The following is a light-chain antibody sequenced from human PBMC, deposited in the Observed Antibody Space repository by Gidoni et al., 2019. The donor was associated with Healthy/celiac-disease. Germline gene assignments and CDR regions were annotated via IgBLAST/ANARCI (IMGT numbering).Light chain of an antibody. CDR1: SSDVGSYNL. CDR3: CSYAGSSTWV. J-gene: IGLJ3*02. Sequence: QSALTQPASVSWSPRQSITISCTGTSSDVGSYNLVSWYQQHPGKAPKLMIYEGSKRPSGVSNRFSGSKSGNTASLTISGLQAEDEADYYCCSYAGSSTWVFGGGTKLTVL. V-gene: IGLV2-23*01. CDR2: EGS.